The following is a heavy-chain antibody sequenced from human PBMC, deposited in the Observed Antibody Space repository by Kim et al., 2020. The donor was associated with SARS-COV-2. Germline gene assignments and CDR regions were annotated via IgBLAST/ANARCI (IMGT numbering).Heavy chain of an antibody. D-gene: IGHD6-13*01. Sequence: SETLSLTCAVYGGSFSGCYWSWSRQRPGKGLGWIGEINHSGSTNYNTCPTSRVSISVDKSKNQFSLKLSSGTAAATAVYYCVGGSSGLQQLVQGGYFQHWGQGTLVTVSS. V-gene: IGHV4-34*01. CDR3: VGGSSGLQQLVQGGYFQH. J-gene: IGHJ1*01. CDR1: GGSFSGCY. CDR2: INHSGST.